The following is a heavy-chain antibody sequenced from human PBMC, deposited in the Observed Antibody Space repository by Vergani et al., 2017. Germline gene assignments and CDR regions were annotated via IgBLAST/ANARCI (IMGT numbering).Heavy chain of an antibody. CDR2: IRNKAYGGTT. V-gene: IGHV3-49*04. J-gene: IGHJ6*03. CDR3: ARRSPLGNRAVAAFYYYYYMDV. D-gene: IGHD6-19*01. Sequence: EVQLVESGGGLVPPGRSLRLSCAASGFSFGDYAMTWVRQAPGKGLEWVAFIRNKAYGGTTEYAACVKGRFTISRDNSKNTLYLQMNRLRAEDTAVYYCARRSPLGNRAVAAFYYYYYMDVWGKGTTVTVSS. CDR1: GFSFGDYA.